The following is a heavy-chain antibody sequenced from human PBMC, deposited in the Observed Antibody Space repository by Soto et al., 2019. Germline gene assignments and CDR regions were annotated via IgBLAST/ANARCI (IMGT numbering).Heavy chain of an antibody. Sequence: EVQLVESGGGLVQPGGSLRLSCAASGFTFSSYSMNWVRKAPGKGLEWVSYISSSSSTIYYADSVKGRFTISRDNAKXXXXXQMXXLXAEXXXVXXXARGAYYYDSSGLSYWGQGTLVTVSS. CDR1: GFTFSSYS. CDR3: ARGAYYYDSSGLSY. V-gene: IGHV3-48*01. D-gene: IGHD3-22*01. CDR2: ISSSSSTI. J-gene: IGHJ4*02.